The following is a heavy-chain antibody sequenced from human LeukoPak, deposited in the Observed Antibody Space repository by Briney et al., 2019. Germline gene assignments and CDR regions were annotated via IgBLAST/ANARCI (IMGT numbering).Heavy chain of an antibody. Sequence: WSWIRQPPGKGLEWIGEINHSGSTNYNPSLKSRVTISVDTSKNQFSLKLSSVTAADTAVYYCASPIAARRHAFDIWGQGTMVTVSS. J-gene: IGHJ3*02. D-gene: IGHD6-6*01. V-gene: IGHV4-34*01. CDR2: INHSGST. CDR3: ASPIAARRHAFDI.